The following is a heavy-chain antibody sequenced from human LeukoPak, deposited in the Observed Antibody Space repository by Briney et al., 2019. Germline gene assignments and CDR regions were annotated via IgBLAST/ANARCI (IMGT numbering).Heavy chain of an antibody. D-gene: IGHD6-13*01. CDR1: GFTFSDYY. J-gene: IGHJ5*02. CDR3: AREPRQIAAAKINWFDP. V-gene: IGHV3-11*04. Sequence: PGGSLRLSCAASGFTFSDYYMSWIRQAPGKGLEWVSYISSSSSTIYYADSVKGRFTISRDNAKNSLYLQMNSLRAEDTAVYYCAREPRQIAAAKINWFDPWGQGTLVTVSS. CDR2: ISSSSSTI.